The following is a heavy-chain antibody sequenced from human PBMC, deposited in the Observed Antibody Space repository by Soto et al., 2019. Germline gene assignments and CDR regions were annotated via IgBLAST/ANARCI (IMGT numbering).Heavy chain of an antibody. Sequence: ESGGGLVKPGGSLRLSCAASGFTFSNAWMSWVRQAPGKGLEWVGRIKCKTDGGTTDYAAPVKGRFTISRDDSKNTLYLQMNSLKTEDTAVYYCTRSLYVWGTYYFDYWGQGTLVTVSS. CDR1: GFTFSNAW. D-gene: IGHD3-16*01. CDR2: IKCKTDGGTT. J-gene: IGHJ4*02. CDR3: TRSLYVWGTYYFDY. V-gene: IGHV3-15*01.